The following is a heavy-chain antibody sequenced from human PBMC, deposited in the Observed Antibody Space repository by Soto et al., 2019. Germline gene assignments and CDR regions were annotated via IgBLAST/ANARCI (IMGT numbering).Heavy chain of an antibody. D-gene: IGHD6-6*01. J-gene: IGHJ6*02. V-gene: IGHV4-30-4*01. CDR2: MYYSGST. CDR1: GGSVISGDYY. CDR3: ARGAAREHYYNYYGMDV. Sequence: SETLSLTCTVSGGSVISGDYYWSWIRLPPGKGLEWIGCMYYSGSTSYSPSLKSRVTISVDRSKNQFSLKVNSVTAADTAVYYCARGAAREHYYNYYGMDVRGQGTTVTVSS.